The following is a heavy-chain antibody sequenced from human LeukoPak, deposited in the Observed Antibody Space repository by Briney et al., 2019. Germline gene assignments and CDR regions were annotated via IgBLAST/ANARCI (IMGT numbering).Heavy chain of an antibody. V-gene: IGHV3-48*03. CDR1: GFTFSSYE. CDR2: IRDSGSTI. D-gene: IGHD1-26*01. CDR3: ARGQKPWGPFDL. J-gene: IGHJ4*02. Sequence: PGGSLRLSCAASGFTFSSYEINWVRQTPGKALEWLSHIRDSGSTIYYAKSVQGRFTISRDNAKSSVYLQMSSLRVEDTAVYYCARGQKPWGPFDLWGRGTLVTVSS.